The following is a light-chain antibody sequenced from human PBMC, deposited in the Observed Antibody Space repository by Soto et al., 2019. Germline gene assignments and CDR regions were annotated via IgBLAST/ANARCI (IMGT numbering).Light chain of an antibody. CDR2: AAS. J-gene: IGKJ4*01. CDR1: QSITTS. V-gene: IGKV1-39*01. CDR3: QQGYSTPLY. Sequence: DIQMTQSPSSLSASVGDRVTLTCRASQSITTSLNWFQQKPGKAPKLLINAASTLQSGAPPRFSGRGSGTDFTLAIASLQTEDFPNYYGQQGYSTPLYFGGGTKVEIK.